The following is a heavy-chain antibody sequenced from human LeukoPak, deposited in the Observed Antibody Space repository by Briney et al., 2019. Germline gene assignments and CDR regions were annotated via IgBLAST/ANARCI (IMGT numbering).Heavy chain of an antibody. J-gene: IGHJ4*02. CDR3: ARDWKIGGFDY. D-gene: IGHD2-15*01. CDR2: IYYSGST. V-gene: IGHV4-31*03. CDR1: GGSISSGGYY. Sequence: SETLSLTCTVSGGSISSGGYYWSWIRQHPGKGLEWIGYIYYSGSTYYNPSLKSRVTISVDTSKNQFSLKLSSVTAADTAVYYWARDWKIGGFDYWGQGTMVTVSS.